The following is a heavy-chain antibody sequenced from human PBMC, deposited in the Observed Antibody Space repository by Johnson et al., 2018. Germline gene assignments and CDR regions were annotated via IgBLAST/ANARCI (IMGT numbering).Heavy chain of an antibody. J-gene: IGHJ6*03. CDR3: ARDLSGRYYYYYMDV. D-gene: IGHD3-10*01. Sequence: QVQLVQSGGGVVQPGRSLRLSCAASGFTFSSYGMHWVRQAPGKGLEWVAVIWYDGSNKYYADSVKGRFTISRDNSKNTLYLQMNSLRAEDTAVYYCARDLSGRYYYYYMDVWGKGTTVTVSS. CDR1: GFTFSSYG. V-gene: IGHV3-33*01. CDR2: IWYDGSNK.